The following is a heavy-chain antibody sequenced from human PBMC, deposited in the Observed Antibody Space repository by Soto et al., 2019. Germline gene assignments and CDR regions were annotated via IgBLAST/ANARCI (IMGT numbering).Heavy chain of an antibody. J-gene: IGHJ4*02. CDR3: ASSHSSGWYPNLDY. Sequence: SETLSLTCTVSGGSISSGGYYWSWIRKHPRKGLEWIGYIYYSGSTYYNPSLKSRVTISVDTSKNQFSLKLSSVTAADTAVYYCASSHSSGWYPNLDYWGQGTLVTVSS. D-gene: IGHD6-19*01. V-gene: IGHV4-31*03. CDR2: IYYSGST. CDR1: GGSISSGGYY.